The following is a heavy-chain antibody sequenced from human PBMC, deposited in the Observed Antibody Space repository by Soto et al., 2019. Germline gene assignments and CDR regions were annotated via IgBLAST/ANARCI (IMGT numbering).Heavy chain of an antibody. CDR1: GGSISSGDYY. D-gene: IGHD5-12*01. V-gene: IGHV4-61*08. Sequence: ASETLSLTCTVSGGSISSGDYYWSWIRQPPGKGLEWIGYIYYSGSTNYNPSLKSRVTISVDTSKNQFSLKLSSVTAADTAVYYCARVREGQMATLYYFDYWGQGTLVTVSS. CDR3: ARVREGQMATLYYFDY. J-gene: IGHJ4*02. CDR2: IYYSGST.